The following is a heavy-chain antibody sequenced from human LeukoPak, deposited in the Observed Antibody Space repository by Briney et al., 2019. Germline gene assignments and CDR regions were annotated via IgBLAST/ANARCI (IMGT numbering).Heavy chain of an antibody. CDR1: GYTFTSYD. Sequence: ASVKVSCKASGYTFTSYDINWVRQATGQGLEWTGWMNPNSGNTGYAQKFQGRVTMTRNTSISTAYMELSSLRSEDTAVYYCATSRYVNGAFDIWGQGTMVTVSS. CDR2: MNPNSGNT. V-gene: IGHV1-8*01. D-gene: IGHD5-12*01. CDR3: ATSRYVNGAFDI. J-gene: IGHJ3*02.